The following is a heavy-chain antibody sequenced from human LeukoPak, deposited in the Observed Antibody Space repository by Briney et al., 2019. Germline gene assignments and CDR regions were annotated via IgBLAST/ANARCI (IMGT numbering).Heavy chain of an antibody. CDR2: ITSSSAYT. CDR3: ATEYSGYFDY. CDR1: GFTFSTYT. D-gene: IGHD6-6*01. Sequence: GGSLRLSCAASGFTFSTYTMNWVRQAPGKGLERVSSITSSSAYTYYADSLKGRFTISRDNAKNSLYLQMDSLRADDTAVYYCATEYSGYFDYWGQGTLVTVSS. V-gene: IGHV3-21*01. J-gene: IGHJ4*02.